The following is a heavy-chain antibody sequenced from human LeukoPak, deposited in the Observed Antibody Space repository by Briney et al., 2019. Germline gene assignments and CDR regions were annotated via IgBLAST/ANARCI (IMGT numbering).Heavy chain of an antibody. Sequence: GGSVRLSCAAPGFSFSSYAMSGVRQAAGKGLEWVSAISASGGSTFYADSVKGRFTISRDSSKNSLYLQMNSLRAEDTAVYYCANTLQGYWGQGTLVTVSS. CDR2: ISASGGST. CDR1: GFSFSSYA. J-gene: IGHJ4*02. V-gene: IGHV3-23*01. CDR3: ANTLQGY.